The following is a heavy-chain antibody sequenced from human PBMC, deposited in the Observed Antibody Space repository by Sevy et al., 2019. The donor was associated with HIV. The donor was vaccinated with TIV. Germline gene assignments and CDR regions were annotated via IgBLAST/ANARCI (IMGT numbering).Heavy chain of an antibody. V-gene: IGHV1-8*01. CDR1: GYTFTSYD. D-gene: IGHD2-15*01. CDR2: MNPNSGNT. J-gene: IGHJ6*03. Sequence: ASVKVSCKASGYTFTSYDINWVRQATGQGLEWMGWMNPNSGNTDYAQNFQGRVTMTRNTSISTAYMELSSLRSEDTAVYYCARAKVAVVQKPTENDYCYYMDVWGKGTTVTVSS. CDR3: ARAKVAVVQKPTENDYCYYMDV.